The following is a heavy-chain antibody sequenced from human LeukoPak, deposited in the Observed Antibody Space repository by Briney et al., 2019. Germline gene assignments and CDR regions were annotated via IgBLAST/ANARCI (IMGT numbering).Heavy chain of an antibody. D-gene: IGHD6-13*01. CDR2: INHSGST. V-gene: IGHV4-34*01. CDR3: ARFGKDSSS. CDR1: GGSFSGYY. Sequence: SETLSLTCAVYGGSFSGYYWSWIRQPPGKGLEWIGEINHSGSTNYNPSLKSRVTISVDTSKNQFSLKLSSVTAADTAVYYCARFGKDSSSWGQGTLVTVSS. J-gene: IGHJ4*02.